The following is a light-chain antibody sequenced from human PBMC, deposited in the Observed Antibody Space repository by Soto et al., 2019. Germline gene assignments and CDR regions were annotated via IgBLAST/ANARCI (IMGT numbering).Light chain of an antibody. J-gene: IGLJ1*01. V-gene: IGLV3-1*01. CDR3: HAWGRRTWGA. CDR2: QDS. Sequence: SYELTQPPSVSVSPGQTASITCSGDKLGDKYACWYQQKPGQSPVLVIYQDSKRPSGIPERFSGSNSGNTATLTFSGTQAMDAADYYCHAWGRRTWGAFGTGTAVTVL. CDR1: KLGDKY.